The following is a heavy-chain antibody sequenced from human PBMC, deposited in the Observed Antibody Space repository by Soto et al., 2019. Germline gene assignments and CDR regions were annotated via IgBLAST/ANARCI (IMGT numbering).Heavy chain of an antibody. Sequence: QVQLVESGGGVVQPGRSLRLSCAASGFTFSSFAMHWVRQAPGKGLEWLAVISSDVINYYYAESVKGRFTISRNNSKNTLYRQSNSLRNEETAVYYCARGGAWTPEGLGYWGQGTLVTVSS. CDR3: ARGGAWTPEGLGY. V-gene: IGHV3-30-3*01. J-gene: IGHJ4*02. CDR1: GFTFSSFA. CDR2: ISSDVINY. D-gene: IGHD2-15*01.